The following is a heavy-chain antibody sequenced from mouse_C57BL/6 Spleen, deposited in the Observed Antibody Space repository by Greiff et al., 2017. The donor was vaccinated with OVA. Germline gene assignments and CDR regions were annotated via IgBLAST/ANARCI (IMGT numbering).Heavy chain of an antibody. CDR2: IYPGSGNT. J-gene: IGHJ2*01. D-gene: IGHD2-5*01. CDR1: GYSFTSYY. V-gene: IGHV1-66*01. CDR3: ARGDYSKGYFDY. Sequence: QVQLKQSGPELVKPGASVKISCKASGYSFTSYYIHWVKQRPGQGLEWIGWIYPGSGNTKYNEKFKGKATLTADTSSSTAYMQLSSLTSEDSAVYYCARGDYSKGYFDYWGQGTTLTVSS.